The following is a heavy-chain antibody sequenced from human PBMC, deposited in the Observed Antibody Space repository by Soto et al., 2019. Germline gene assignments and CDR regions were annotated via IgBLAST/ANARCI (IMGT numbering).Heavy chain of an antibody. Sequence: QLQLQESGPGLVKPSETLSLTCTVSGASIRSSAYLGWIRQPPGKGLEWIGSIYSIGNTYYNQSLKSGVTISEDTSKNQFSLNLISVTAADTAVYYCRRSSRYSTDVWGQGITVTVSS. CDR2: IYSIGNT. CDR1: GASIRSSAY. J-gene: IGHJ6*02. V-gene: IGHV4-39*01. CDR3: RRSSRYSTDV. D-gene: IGHD6-19*01.